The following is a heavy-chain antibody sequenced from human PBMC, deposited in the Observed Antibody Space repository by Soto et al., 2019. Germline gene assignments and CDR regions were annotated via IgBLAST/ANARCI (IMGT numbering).Heavy chain of an antibody. J-gene: IGHJ1*01. Sequence: GSLRLSCVTSGFTYSNYWMAWVRQVPGKGLEWVAYMNPDGSQAFYVDSVKGRFTISRDNAKNPLYLQVSSLRIDDTAVYYCAREPRILAYWGQGTLVTVSS. CDR3: AREPRILAY. CDR1: GFTYSNYW. CDR2: MNPDGSQA. V-gene: IGHV3-7*03. D-gene: IGHD3-3*01.